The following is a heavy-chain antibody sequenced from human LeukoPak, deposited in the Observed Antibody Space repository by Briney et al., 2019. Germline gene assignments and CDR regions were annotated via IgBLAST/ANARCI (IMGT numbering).Heavy chain of an antibody. CDR2: INHSGTT. V-gene: IGHV4-39*07. J-gene: IGHJ3*02. Sequence: SETLSLTCTVSGGSISSSSYYWGWIRQPPGKGLEWIGDINHSGTTNYSPSLKSRVTISVDTSKNQFSLKLSSVTAADTAVYYCAREGYDSGAYFAFDIWGQGTLVTVSS. CDR3: AREGYDSGAYFAFDI. CDR1: GGSISSSSYY. D-gene: IGHD3-22*01.